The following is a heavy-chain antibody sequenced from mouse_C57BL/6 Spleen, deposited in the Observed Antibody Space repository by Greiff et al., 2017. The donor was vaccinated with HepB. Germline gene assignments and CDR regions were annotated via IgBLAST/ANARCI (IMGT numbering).Heavy chain of an antibody. J-gene: IGHJ4*01. CDR3: AIDSSGTRAIDY. Sequence: VQLQQSGAELVRPGSSVKLSCKASGYTFTSYWMHWVKQRPLQGLELIGNIDPSDSETHYNQKFKDKATLTVDKSSSTAYMQLSSLTSEDSAVYYGAIDSSGTRAIDYWGRGTSVTVSS. V-gene: IGHV1-52*01. CDR2: IDPSDSET. D-gene: IGHD3-2*02. CDR1: GYTFTSYW.